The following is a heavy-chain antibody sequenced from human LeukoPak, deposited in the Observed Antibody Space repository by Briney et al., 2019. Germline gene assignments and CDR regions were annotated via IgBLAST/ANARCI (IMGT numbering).Heavy chain of an antibody. CDR2: INHSGST. CDR1: GGSFSGYY. J-gene: IGHJ4*02. V-gene: IGHV4-34*01. D-gene: IGHD3-3*01. Sequence: PSETLSLTCAVYGGSFSGYYWSWIRQPPGKGLEWIGEINHSGSTNYSPSLKSRVTISVGTSKNQFSLKLSSVTAADTAVYYCARSGYYTAIDYWGQGTLVTVSS. CDR3: ARSGYYTAIDY.